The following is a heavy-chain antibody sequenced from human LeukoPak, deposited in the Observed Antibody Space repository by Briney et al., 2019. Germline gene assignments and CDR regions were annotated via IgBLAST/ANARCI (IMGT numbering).Heavy chain of an antibody. CDR2: ISSSSSYI. CDR1: GFTFSSYS. Sequence: GGSLRLSCAASGFTFSSYSMNWVRQAPGKGLEWVSSISSSSSYIYYADSVKGRFTVSRDNAKNSLYLQMNSLRAEDTAVYYCARDDHYYYYGMDVWGQGTTVTVSS. V-gene: IGHV3-21*01. CDR3: ARDDHYYYYGMDV. J-gene: IGHJ6*02.